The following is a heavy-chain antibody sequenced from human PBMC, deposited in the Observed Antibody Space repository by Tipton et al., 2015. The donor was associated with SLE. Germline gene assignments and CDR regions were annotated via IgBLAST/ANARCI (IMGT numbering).Heavy chain of an antibody. CDR3: ARSDWGVATSLDAFDI. Sequence: SLRLSCAASGFTFSSYSMNWVRQAPGKGLEWVSSISSSSTYIYYADSVKGRFTISRDNAKNSLYLQMNSLRAEDTAVYYCARSDWGVATSLDAFDIWGQGTMVTVSS. D-gene: IGHD5-12*01. CDR2: ISSSSTYI. J-gene: IGHJ3*02. CDR1: GFTFSSYS. V-gene: IGHV3-21*01.